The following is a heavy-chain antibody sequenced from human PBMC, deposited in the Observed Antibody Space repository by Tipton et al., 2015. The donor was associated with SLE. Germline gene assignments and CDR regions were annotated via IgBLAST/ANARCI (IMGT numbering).Heavy chain of an antibody. CDR1: GFTFSGSV. J-gene: IGHJ4*02. CDR3: ARDREYYDSSGFFDY. CDR2: ISSSSTI. Sequence: SLRLSCVASGFTFSGSVMSWVRQAPGKGLEWVSSISSSSTIYYADSVKGRFTISRDNAKNSLYLQMNSLRAEDTALYYCARDREYYDSSGFFDYWGQGTLVTVSS. D-gene: IGHD3-22*01. V-gene: IGHV3-69-1*01.